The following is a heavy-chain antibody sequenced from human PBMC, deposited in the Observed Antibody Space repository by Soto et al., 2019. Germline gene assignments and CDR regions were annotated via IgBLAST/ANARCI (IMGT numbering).Heavy chain of an antibody. CDR3: ARGVTPYYYYYGMDV. V-gene: IGHV3-23*01. D-gene: IGHD3-10*01. J-gene: IGHJ6*02. Sequence: EVQLLESGGGLVQPGGSLRLSCAASGFTFSSYAMSWVRQAPGKGLEWVSAISGSGGSTYYADSVKGRFTISRDNSKNTLDLQMNSLRAEDTAVYYCARGVTPYYYYYGMDVWGQGTTVTVSS. CDR1: GFTFSSYA. CDR2: ISGSGGST.